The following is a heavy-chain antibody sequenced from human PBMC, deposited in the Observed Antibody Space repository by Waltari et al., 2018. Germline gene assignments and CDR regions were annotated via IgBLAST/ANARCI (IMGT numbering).Heavy chain of an antibody. V-gene: IGHV4-34*01. CDR3: ARGRYCSSTSCYRAYYYYGMDV. CDR1: GGSFSGYY. D-gene: IGHD2-2*01. CDR2: INHSGST. J-gene: IGHJ6*02. Sequence: QVQLQQWGAGLLKPSETLSLTCAVYGGSFSGYYWSWIRQPPGKGLEWIGEINHSGSTNYTPSLKSRVTISVDTSENQFSLKLSSVTAADTAVYYCARGRYCSSTSCYRAYYYYGMDVWGQGTTVTVSS.